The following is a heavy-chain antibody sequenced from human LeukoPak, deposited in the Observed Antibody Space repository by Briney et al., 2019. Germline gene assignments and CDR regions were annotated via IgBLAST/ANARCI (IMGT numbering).Heavy chain of an antibody. CDR2: MNPNSGNT. V-gene: IGHV1-8*01. J-gene: IGHJ5*02. CDR1: GYTWTIYG. CDR3: ARGDWFETFDP. D-gene: IGHD3-10*01. Sequence: ASVKVSVKSAGYTWTIYGINWGWMGTGPGKEWMGWMNPNSGNTGYSQKFQGHVNMTRNTYISTAYMELSSLRSEDAAVYYCARGDWFETFDPWGQGTLVTVPS.